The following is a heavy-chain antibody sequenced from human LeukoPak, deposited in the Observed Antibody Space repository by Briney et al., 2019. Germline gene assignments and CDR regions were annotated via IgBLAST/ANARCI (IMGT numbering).Heavy chain of an antibody. CDR3: ARGVSPLDY. D-gene: IGHD2-8*01. CDR2: IQSSGRT. J-gene: IGHJ4*02. V-gene: IGHV4-4*07. Sequence: SETLSLTCTVSGGSISSYYWSWVRQPARKGLEWIGRIQSSGRTNHNPSLKSRVTMSVDTSKFQFSLKLSSVTAADTAVYYCARGVSPLDYWGQGTLVTVSS. CDR1: GGSISSYY.